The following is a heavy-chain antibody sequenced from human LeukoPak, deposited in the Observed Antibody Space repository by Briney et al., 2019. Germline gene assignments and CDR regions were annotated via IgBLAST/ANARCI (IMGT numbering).Heavy chain of an antibody. D-gene: IGHD5-12*01. V-gene: IGHV3-23*01. Sequence: PGGSLRLSCAASGFTFSIYAMSWVRQAPGKGLEWVSAISGSGESTYYADSVKGRFTISRDNAKNTLYLQMNSLRAEDPAIYFCAKPIRGLLTRVFDYWGQGTLVPVSS. CDR2: ISGSGEST. J-gene: IGHJ4*02. CDR1: GFTFSIYA. CDR3: AKPIRGLLTRVFDY.